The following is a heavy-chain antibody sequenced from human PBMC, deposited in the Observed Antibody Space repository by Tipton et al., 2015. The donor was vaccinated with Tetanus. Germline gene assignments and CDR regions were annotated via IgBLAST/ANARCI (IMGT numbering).Heavy chain of an antibody. CDR3: ARDTYTSSWFRLYGMDI. V-gene: IGHV3-66*01. Sequence: SGFRFSDYFMSWIRQAPGKGLEWVSVIYGGGSTYYADSVKGRFTISRDHSNNTLYLQMNGLRAEDTAVCYCARDTYTSSWFRLYGMDIWGQGTTVTVSS. J-gene: IGHJ6*02. CDR2: IYGGGST. CDR1: GFRFSDYF. D-gene: IGHD6-13*01.